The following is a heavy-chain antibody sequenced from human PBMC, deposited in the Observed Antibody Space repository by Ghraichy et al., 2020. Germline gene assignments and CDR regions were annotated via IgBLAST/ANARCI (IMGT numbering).Heavy chain of an antibody. J-gene: IGHJ4*02. Sequence: GGSLRLSCAASGFTFSSYAMHWVRQAPGKGLEWVAVISYDGSNKYYADSVKGRFTISRDNSKNTLYLQMNSLRAEDTAVYYCARDYIDGYYIFDYWGQGTLVTVSS. CDR1: GFTFSSYA. V-gene: IGHV3-30-3*01. CDR3: ARDYIDGYYIFDY. CDR2: ISYDGSNK. D-gene: IGHD5-24*01.